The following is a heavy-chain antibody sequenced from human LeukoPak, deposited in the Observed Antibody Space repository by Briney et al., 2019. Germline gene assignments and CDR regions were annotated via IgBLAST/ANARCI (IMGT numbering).Heavy chain of an antibody. D-gene: IGHD3-10*01. V-gene: IGHV4-59*08. CDR1: GGSISSYY. Sequence: SETLSLTCTVSGGSISSYYWSWIRQPPGKGLEWIGYIYYSGSTNYNPSLKSRVTISVDTSKNQFSLKLSSVTAADTAVYYCVYYYGSGSVEYWGQGTLVTVSS. CDR2: IYYSGST. J-gene: IGHJ4*02. CDR3: VYYYGSGSVEY.